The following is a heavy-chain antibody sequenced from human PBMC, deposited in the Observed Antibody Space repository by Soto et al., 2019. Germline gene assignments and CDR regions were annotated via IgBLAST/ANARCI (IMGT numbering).Heavy chain of an antibody. CDR1: GGTFSSYA. V-gene: IGHV1-69*13. CDR2: IIPIFGTA. J-gene: IGHJ4*01. Sequence: SGKVSCKASGGTFSSYAISWVRQAPGQGLEWMGGIIPIFGTANYAQKFQGRVTITADESTSTAYMELSSLRSEDTAVYYCASGNGGYSYGDFDYWGHGTLVPVSP. D-gene: IGHD5-18*01. CDR3: ASGNGGYSYGDFDY.